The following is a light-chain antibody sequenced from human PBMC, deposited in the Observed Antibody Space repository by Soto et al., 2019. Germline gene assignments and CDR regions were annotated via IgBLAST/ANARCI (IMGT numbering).Light chain of an antibody. Sequence: LTQPASVSGSPGQSITISCTGTSSDVGGYNYVSWYQQHPGKAPKFMIYDVSNRPSGVSNRFSGSKSGNTASLTISGLQAEDEADYYCSSYTSSSTLVFGGGTKLTVL. CDR1: SSDVGGYNY. J-gene: IGLJ2*01. CDR3: SSYTSSSTLV. V-gene: IGLV2-14*01. CDR2: DVS.